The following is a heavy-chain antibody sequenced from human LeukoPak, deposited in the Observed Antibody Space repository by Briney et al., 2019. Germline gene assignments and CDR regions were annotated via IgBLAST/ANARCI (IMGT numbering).Heavy chain of an antibody. D-gene: IGHD3-10*02. CDR3: AELGITMIGGV. CDR2: ISSSGSTI. V-gene: IGHV3-48*03. J-gene: IGHJ6*04. CDR1: GFTFSSYE. Sequence: GGSLRLSCAASGFTFSSYEMNWVRQAPGKGLEWVSHISSSGSTIYYPDPVKGRFTISRENTKESLYTQMNSLRAEDTVVYYCAELGITMIGGVWGKGTTVTISS.